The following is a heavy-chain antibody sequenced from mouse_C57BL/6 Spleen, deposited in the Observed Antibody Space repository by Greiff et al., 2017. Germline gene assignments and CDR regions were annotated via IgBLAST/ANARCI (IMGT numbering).Heavy chain of an antibody. D-gene: IGHD2-5*01. Sequence: VHLVESGPELVKPGASVKISCKASGYAFSSSWMNWVKQRPGKGLEWIGRIYPGDGDTNYNGKFKGKATLTADKSSSTAYMQLSSLTSEDSAVYFCARSGYSKGWDYWGQGTTLTVSS. CDR1: GYAFSSSW. V-gene: IGHV1-82*01. J-gene: IGHJ2*01. CDR2: IYPGDGDT. CDR3: ARSGYSKGWDY.